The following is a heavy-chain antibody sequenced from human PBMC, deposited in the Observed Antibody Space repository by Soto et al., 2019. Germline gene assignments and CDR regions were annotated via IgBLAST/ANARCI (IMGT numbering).Heavy chain of an antibody. Sequence: SVQVSCKTSGGRLSNYGSSWVRQDPGQGLEWMGAIIPVFGTPNYAQKFQDRVTITADESTTTVYMEVRSLTSEDTAVYYCERGDATKIVVTTYYAMDVWGQGTTVTVS. CDR2: IIPVFGTP. V-gene: IGHV1-69*13. CDR1: GGRLSNYG. D-gene: IGHD3-22*01. CDR3: ERGDATKIVVTTYYAMDV. J-gene: IGHJ6*02.